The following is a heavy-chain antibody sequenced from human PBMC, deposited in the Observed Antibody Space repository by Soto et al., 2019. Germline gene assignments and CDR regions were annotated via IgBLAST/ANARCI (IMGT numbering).Heavy chain of an antibody. CDR1: GFTFSSYE. J-gene: IGHJ6*02. Sequence: PGGSLRLSCAASGFTFSSYEMNWVRQAPGKGLEWVSYISSSGSTMYYADSVKGRFTISRDNAKNSLYLQMNSLRAEDTAVYYCARGGLRYFDWLLGYTYYYYGMDVWGQGTTVTVSS. D-gene: IGHD3-9*01. V-gene: IGHV3-48*03. CDR2: ISSSGSTM. CDR3: ARGGLRYFDWLLGYTYYYYGMDV.